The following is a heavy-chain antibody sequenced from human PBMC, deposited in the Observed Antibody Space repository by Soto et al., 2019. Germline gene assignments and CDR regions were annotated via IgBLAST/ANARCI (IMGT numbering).Heavy chain of an antibody. J-gene: IGHJ3*02. CDR3: ARSLYASGATDAFDI. Sequence: SVKVSCKASGGTFSSYAISWVRQAPGQGLEWMGGIIPIFGTANYAQKFQGRVTITADESTSTAYMELSSLRSEDTAVYYCARSLYASGATDAFDIWGQGTMVTVS. D-gene: IGHD1-26*01. CDR2: IIPIFGTA. V-gene: IGHV1-69*13. CDR1: GGTFSSYA.